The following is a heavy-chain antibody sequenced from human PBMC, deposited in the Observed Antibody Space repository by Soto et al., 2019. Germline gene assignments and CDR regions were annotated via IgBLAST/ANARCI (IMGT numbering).Heavy chain of an antibody. CDR1: GYPFTTYW. Sequence: PGESLKISCQVSGYPFTTYWIGWVRQMPGKGLEWMGKIYPPDSDTRYSPSFQGQVTMSVDKSISTAYLQWSSLKASDTAMYYCARGEWEYYYGSGSPPYGMDVWGQGTTVTVSS. D-gene: IGHD3-10*01. CDR3: ARGEWEYYYGSGSPPYGMDV. V-gene: IGHV5-51*01. J-gene: IGHJ6*02. CDR2: IYPPDSDT.